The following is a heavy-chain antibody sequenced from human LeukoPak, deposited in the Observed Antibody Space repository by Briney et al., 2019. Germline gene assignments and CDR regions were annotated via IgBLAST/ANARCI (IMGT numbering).Heavy chain of an antibody. D-gene: IGHD5-18*01. Sequence: SQTLSLTCTVSSGSISSGSYYWSWIRQPAGKGLEWIGRIYTSGRTDYNPSLKSRVTISVDTSKNQFSLKLSSVTAADTAVYYCARGLWPLYYFDYWGQGTLVTVSP. V-gene: IGHV4-61*02. CDR2: IYTSGRT. CDR3: ARGLWPLYYFDY. J-gene: IGHJ4*02. CDR1: SGSISSGSYY.